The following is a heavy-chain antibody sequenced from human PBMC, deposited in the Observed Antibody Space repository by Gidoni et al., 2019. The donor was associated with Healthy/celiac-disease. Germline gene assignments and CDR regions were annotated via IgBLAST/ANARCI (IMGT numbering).Heavy chain of an antibody. Sequence: QLQLQESGSGLVKPSQTLSLTCAVSGGSISSGGYSWSWIRQPPGKGLEWIGYIYHSGSTYYNPSLKSRVTISVDRSKNQFSLKLSSVTAADTAVYYCARAHDILTGRPDAFDIWGQGTMVTVSS. V-gene: IGHV4-30-2*01. D-gene: IGHD3-9*01. CDR2: IYHSGST. CDR3: ARAHDILTGRPDAFDI. CDR1: GGSISSGGYS. J-gene: IGHJ3*02.